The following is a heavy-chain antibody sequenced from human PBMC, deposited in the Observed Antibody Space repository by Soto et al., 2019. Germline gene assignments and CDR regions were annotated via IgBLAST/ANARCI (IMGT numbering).Heavy chain of an antibody. Sequence: EVQLVESGGSVIRPGGSLRLSCAASGFAFQNHGMAWVRQVPGKGLEWVAGISGSGVNAGYADSVKGRFTISRDNGDKSLYLEINNLGVEDTDLYHCARKPHWQYWYFDLWGRGTLVTVSS. V-gene: IGHV3-20*01. D-gene: IGHD1-1*01. CDR3: ARKPHWQYWYFDL. CDR2: ISGSGVNA. J-gene: IGHJ2*01. CDR1: GFAFQNHG.